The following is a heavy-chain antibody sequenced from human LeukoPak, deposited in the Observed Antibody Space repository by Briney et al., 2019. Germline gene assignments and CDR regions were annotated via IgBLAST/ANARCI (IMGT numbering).Heavy chain of an antibody. CDR1: GYFFINYW. V-gene: IGHV5-51*01. Sequence: GESLKISCTGSGYFFINYWIAWVRQRPGKGLEWMGIIYPADSDTRYSPSFQGQVSISADKSIRSAYLQWSSLKASDTAMYYCETSRYVTDGVYYTQDDSWGQGTLVTVSS. J-gene: IGHJ5*01. D-gene: IGHD2-8*01. CDR3: ETSRYVTDGVYYTQDDS. CDR2: IYPADSDT.